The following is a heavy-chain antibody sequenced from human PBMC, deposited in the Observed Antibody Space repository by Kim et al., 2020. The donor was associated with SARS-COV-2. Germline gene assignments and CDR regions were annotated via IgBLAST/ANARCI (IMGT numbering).Heavy chain of an antibody. Sequence: GGSLRLSCAASGFTFSTYAMTWVRQAPGKRLEWVSIINNGGTYYADSVKGRFTIXRDKSKNTVYLQMNSLRAEDTAVYYCAKGFXXFYHHLDCWGQGTLVTVSS. CDR3: AKGFXXFYHHLDC. J-gene: IGHJ4*02. D-gene: IGHD2-2*01. CDR2: INNGGT. V-gene: IGHV3-23*01. CDR1: GFTFSTYA.